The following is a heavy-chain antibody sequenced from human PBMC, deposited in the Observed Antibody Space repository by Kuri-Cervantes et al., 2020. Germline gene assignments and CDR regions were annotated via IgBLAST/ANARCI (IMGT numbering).Heavy chain of an antibody. Sequence: LSLTCVASGFTFSAYVMGWVRQAPGKGLEWVSSISDSDGSTYYADSVKGRFTISRDNSKNTLYLQMNSLRAEDTAIYFCARKKVAATPPVVFGGQGTLVTVSS. V-gene: IGHV3-23*01. D-gene: IGHD2-15*01. CDR2: ISDSDGST. J-gene: IGHJ4*02. CDR3: ARKKVAATPPVVF. CDR1: GFTFSAYV.